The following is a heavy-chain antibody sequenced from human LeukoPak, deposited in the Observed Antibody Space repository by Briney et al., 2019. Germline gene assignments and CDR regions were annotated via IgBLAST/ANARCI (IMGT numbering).Heavy chain of an antibody. CDR2: INRIGRT. CDR3: AKGGYFAFET. V-gene: IGHV3-23*01. J-gene: IGHJ3*02. CDR1: GFTFSTYD. Sequence: GGSLRLSCAASGFTFSTYDMQWVRQAPGKGLEWVSGINRIGRTYYTDSVKGRFTISRDNSKNTLYLQMNSLRAEDTAVYYCAKGGYFAFETWGQGTMVAVSS. D-gene: IGHD2-2*03.